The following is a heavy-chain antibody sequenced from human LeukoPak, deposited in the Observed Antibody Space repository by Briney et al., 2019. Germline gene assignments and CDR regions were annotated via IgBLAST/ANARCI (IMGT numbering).Heavy chain of an antibody. CDR3: AKSPLAYCGSSSCYLYFDY. D-gene: IGHD3-22*01. J-gene: IGHJ4*02. CDR1: GISASNDY. CDR2: IYADGYT. Sequence: GGSLRLSCAASGISASNDYMSWVRQAPGKGLEWVSAIYADGYTRDAASVKGRFSISRHNSKNTVYLQMDNLRPEDTAVYYCAKSPLAYCGSSSCYLYFDYWGQGTLVTVSS. V-gene: IGHV3-53*04.